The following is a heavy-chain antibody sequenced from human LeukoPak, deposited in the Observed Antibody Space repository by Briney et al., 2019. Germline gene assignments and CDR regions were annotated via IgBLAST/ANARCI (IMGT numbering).Heavy chain of an antibody. D-gene: IGHD1-26*01. CDR1: GFTFSSYA. J-gene: IGHJ4*02. CDR3: ARASESIVGAPYFDY. V-gene: IGHV3-30-3*01. Sequence: PGGSLRLSCAASGFTFSSYAMHWVRQAPGKGLEWVAVISCDGSNKYYADSVKGRFTTSRDNSKNTLYLQMNSLRAEDMAVYYCARASESIVGAPYFDYWGQGTLVTVSS. CDR2: ISCDGSNK.